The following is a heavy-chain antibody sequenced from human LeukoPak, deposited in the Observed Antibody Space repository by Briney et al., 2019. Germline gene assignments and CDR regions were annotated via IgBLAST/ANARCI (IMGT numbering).Heavy chain of an antibody. CDR3: ARESWGSNWFDP. CDR2: INPNSGGT. V-gene: IGHV1-2*02. Sequence: ASVKVSCKASGYTFTGYYMHWVRQAPGQGLEWMGWINPNSGGTNYAQKFQGRVTMTRDTSISTAYMELSRLRSDDTAVYYCARESWGSNWFDPWGQGTLVTVSS. J-gene: IGHJ5*02. D-gene: IGHD3-16*01. CDR1: GYTFTGYY.